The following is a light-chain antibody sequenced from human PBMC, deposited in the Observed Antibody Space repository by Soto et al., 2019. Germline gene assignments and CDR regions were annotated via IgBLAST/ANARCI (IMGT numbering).Light chain of an antibody. V-gene: IGLV7-46*01. Sequence: QAVVTQEPSLTVSPGGTVNLTGGSITGAVTSGHYPYWFQQKPGQAPRTLIYATSNKHSWTPARFSGSLLGGKAALTLSGAQHEDEAEYYCLLSYSGARYVVFGGGTKLTVL. CDR3: LLSYSGARYVV. J-gene: IGLJ2*01. CDR2: ATS. CDR1: TGAVTSGHY.